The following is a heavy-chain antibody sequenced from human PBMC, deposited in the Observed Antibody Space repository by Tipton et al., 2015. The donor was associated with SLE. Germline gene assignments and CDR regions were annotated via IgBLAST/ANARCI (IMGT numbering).Heavy chain of an antibody. CDR2: IKQEGSEK. CDR1: GFTFSSYW. J-gene: IGHJ3*02. D-gene: IGHD5-24*01. Sequence: GSLRLSCAASGFTFSSYWMSWVRQAPGKGVEWVANIKQEGSEKYYVDSVKGRLTISRDNAKNSLYLQMNSLRAEDTAVYYCARVPGRLLQWEAFVIWGQGTMVTVSS. V-gene: IGHV3-7*01. CDR3: ARVPGRLLQWEAFVI.